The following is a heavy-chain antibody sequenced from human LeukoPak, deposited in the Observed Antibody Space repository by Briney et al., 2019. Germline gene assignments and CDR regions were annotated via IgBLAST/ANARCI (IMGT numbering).Heavy chain of an antibody. CDR3: ARDVDDYVWGSYRGGFDY. D-gene: IGHD3-16*02. Sequence: GGSLRLSCAASGFTVSSNYMSWGRQAPGKGLEWVANIKQDGSEKYYVDSVKGRFTISRDNAKNSLYLQMNSLRAEDMAVYYCARDVDDYVWGSYRGGFDYWGQGTLVTVSS. CDR2: IKQDGSEK. J-gene: IGHJ4*02. CDR1: GFTVSSNY. V-gene: IGHV3-7*01.